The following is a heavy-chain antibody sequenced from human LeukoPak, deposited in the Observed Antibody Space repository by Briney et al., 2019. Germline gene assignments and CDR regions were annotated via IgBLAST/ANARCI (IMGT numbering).Heavy chain of an antibody. CDR1: GFTFSKNA. CDR3: AKASMVRGYDA. Sequence: GGSLRLSCAASGFTFSKNAMTWVRQAPGKGLEWVSTIRGSGGGTYSADSVKGRFTISRDNSKNTVYMQMNSLRADDTAAYYCAKASMVRGYDAWGQGTLVTVSS. CDR2: IRGSGGGT. D-gene: IGHD3-10*01. V-gene: IGHV3-23*01. J-gene: IGHJ5*02.